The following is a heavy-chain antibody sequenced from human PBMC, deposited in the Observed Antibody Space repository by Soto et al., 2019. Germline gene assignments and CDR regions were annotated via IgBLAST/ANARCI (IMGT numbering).Heavy chain of an antibody. CDR3: ARASSGYEFDY. Sequence: EVQLVESGGGLIQPGGSLRLSCAASGFTVSSNYMSWVREAPGKGLEWVSVIYSGGSTYYADSVKGRFTISRDNSKNTLYLQMNSLRAEDTAVYYCARASSGYEFDYWGQGTLVTVSS. J-gene: IGHJ4*02. D-gene: IGHD3-22*01. V-gene: IGHV3-53*01. CDR2: IYSGGST. CDR1: GFTVSSNY.